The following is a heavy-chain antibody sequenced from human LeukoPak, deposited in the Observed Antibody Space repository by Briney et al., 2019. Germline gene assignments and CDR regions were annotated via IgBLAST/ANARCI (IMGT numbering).Heavy chain of an antibody. CDR2: IYYSGST. D-gene: IGHD1-26*01. Sequence: SQTLSLTCTVSGGSISSGDYYWGWIRQPPGKGLEWIGYIYYSGSTYYNPSLKSRVTISVDTSKNQFSLKLSSVTAADTAVYYCARDRGSYYAPYAFDIWGQGTMVTVSS. J-gene: IGHJ3*02. V-gene: IGHV4-30-4*01. CDR1: GGSISSGDYY. CDR3: ARDRGSYYAPYAFDI.